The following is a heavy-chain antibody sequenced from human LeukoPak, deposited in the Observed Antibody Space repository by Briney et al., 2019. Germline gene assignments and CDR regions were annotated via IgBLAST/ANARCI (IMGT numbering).Heavy chain of an antibody. V-gene: IGHV3-64D*09. CDR1: GFTFSSYA. CDR3: VNDGWYHTGGARAFDI. Sequence: GGSLRLSCSASGFTFSSYAMHWVRQAPGKGLEYVSAISSNGGSTYYADSVKGRFTISRDNSKNTLYLQMSSLRAEDTAGYYCVNDGWYHTGGARAFDIWSQGTMVTVSS. D-gene: IGHD7-27*01. CDR2: ISSNGGST. J-gene: IGHJ3*02.